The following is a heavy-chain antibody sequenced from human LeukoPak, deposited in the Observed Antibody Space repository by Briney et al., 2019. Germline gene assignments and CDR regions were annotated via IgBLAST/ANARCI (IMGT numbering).Heavy chain of an antibody. D-gene: IGHD6-19*01. J-gene: IGHJ4*02. CDR1: DYRFTSYW. Sequence: GASLKISCKGSDYRFTSYWIGWVRPMPGKGLEWMGIIYPGDSDTRYSTSFQGQVTFSADRSISTAYLQWNSLKASDTAMYYCARLSVAGWVDYWGQGTLVTVSS. CDR2: IYPGDSDT. CDR3: ARLSVAGWVDY. V-gene: IGHV5-51*01.